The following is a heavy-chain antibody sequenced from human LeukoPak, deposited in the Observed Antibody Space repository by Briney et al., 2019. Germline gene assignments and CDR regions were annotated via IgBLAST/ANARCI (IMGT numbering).Heavy chain of an antibody. V-gene: IGHV3-23*01. Sequence: GGSLRLSCAASGFTFDDYAMHWVRQAPGKGLEWVSGISGSGGSTYYAGSVKGRFTVSRDNSKNTLYLQMNSLRAEDTAVYYCAKSCFGYNLPPSDAFDIWGQGTMVTVSS. CDR1: GFTFDDYA. CDR3: AKSCFGYNLPPSDAFDI. CDR2: ISGSGGST. J-gene: IGHJ3*02. D-gene: IGHD5-24*01.